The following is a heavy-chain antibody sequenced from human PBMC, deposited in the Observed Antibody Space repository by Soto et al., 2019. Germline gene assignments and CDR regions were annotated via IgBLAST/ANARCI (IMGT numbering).Heavy chain of an antibody. CDR2: IDSSGST. CDR3: AKAAWGIDFYPYMDV. V-gene: IGHV4-59*01. Sequence: QVQLQESGPGLVKPSETLSLTCTVSGGSMSRDYWSWIRQPPGKGLEWVGYIDSSGSTNYNPSLNSRVNISLDTSKNQFSLKLTSVTAADTAVYYCAKAAWGIDFYPYMDVWGEGTTVTVSS. D-gene: IGHD7-27*01. CDR1: GGSMSRDY. J-gene: IGHJ6*03.